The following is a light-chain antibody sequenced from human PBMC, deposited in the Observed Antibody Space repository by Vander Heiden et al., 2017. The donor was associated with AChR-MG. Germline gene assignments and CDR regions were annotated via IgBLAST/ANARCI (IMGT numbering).Light chain of an antibody. CDR1: SSNNGSHT. CDR3: AAWDDSLNGDSLNGWV. V-gene: IGLV1-44*01. J-gene: IGLJ3*02. Sequence: QSVLTQPPSASGSPGPRVTISCSGSSSNNGSHTVSWYQHLPGTPPKLPIFGKNQRPSGVPDRFSGSKSGTSASLAISGLQSEHEADYYCAAWDDSLNGDSLNGWVFGGGTKLTVL. CDR2: GKN.